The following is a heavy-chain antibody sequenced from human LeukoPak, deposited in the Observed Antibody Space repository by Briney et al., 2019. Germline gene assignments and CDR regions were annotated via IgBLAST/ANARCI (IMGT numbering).Heavy chain of an antibody. V-gene: IGHV3-30-3*01. Sequence: GRSLTLSCAASGFAFSGYSMHWARQAPGKGLEWVAVISYDGHNKDYADSVKGRFTISRDNSKKTLYLQMNTLRGEDTAVYYCARDFAESFGEPSNKGENYAYYAMDVWGQGTTVTVSS. CDR3: ARDFAESFGEPSNKGENYAYYAMDV. CDR1: GFAFSGYS. D-gene: IGHD3-10*01. CDR2: ISYDGHNK. J-gene: IGHJ6*02.